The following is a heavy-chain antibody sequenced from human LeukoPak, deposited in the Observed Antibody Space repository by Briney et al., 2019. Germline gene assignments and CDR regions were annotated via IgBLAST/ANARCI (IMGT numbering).Heavy chain of an antibody. CDR3: ARKRWQSRRGLHDAVDI. CDR2: IYHSVST. CDR1: GGSISSGNW. J-gene: IGHJ3*02. Sequence: PSETLSLTCAGSGGSISSGNWWRWVRQPPGEGLEWIGEIYHSVSTNYNPSLKSRVIISVDTSKNQFSLKLSSVTAADTAVYYCARKRWQSRRGLHDAVDIWGQGTMVTVSS. V-gene: IGHV4-4*02. D-gene: IGHD6-19*01.